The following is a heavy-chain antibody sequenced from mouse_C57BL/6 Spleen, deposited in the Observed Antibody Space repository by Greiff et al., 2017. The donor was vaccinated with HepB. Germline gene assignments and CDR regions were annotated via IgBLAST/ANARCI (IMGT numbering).Heavy chain of an antibody. Sequence: VQRVESGPGLVAPSQSLSIPCTVSGFSLTSYAISWVRQPPGKGLEWLGVIWTGGGTNYNSALKSRLSISKDNSTSQVFLKMNSLQTDDTARYYCARNSEIYYDAMDYWGQGTSVTVSS. V-gene: IGHV2-9-1*01. J-gene: IGHJ4*01. CDR2: IWTGGGT. CDR3: ARNSEIYYDAMDY. D-gene: IGHD2-1*01. CDR1: GFSLTSYA.